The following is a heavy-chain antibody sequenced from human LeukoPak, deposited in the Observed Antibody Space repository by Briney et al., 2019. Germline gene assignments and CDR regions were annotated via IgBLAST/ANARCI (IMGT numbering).Heavy chain of an antibody. J-gene: IGHJ4*02. CDR2: IYHSGST. D-gene: IGHD2-2*01. Sequence: SETLSLTCAVYGGSFSGYYWSWIRQPPGKGLEWIGYIYHSGSTYYNPSLKSRVTISVDRSKNQFSLKLSSVTAADTAVYYCARVQVVPAAERGYYFDYWGQGTLVTVSS. V-gene: IGHV4-30-2*01. CDR1: GGSFSGYY. CDR3: ARVQVVPAAERGYYFDY.